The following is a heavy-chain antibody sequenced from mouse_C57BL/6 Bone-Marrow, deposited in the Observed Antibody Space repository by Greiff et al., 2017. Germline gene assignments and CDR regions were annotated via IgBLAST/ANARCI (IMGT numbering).Heavy chain of an antibody. CDR1: GYTFTSYG. CDR3: ARTAVVAEDY. Sequence: QVQLKESGAGLARPGASVKLSCKASGYTFTSYGISWVKQRTGQGLEWIGEIYPRSGNTYYNEKFKGKATLTADKSSSTAYMELRSLTSEDSAVYFCARTAVVAEDYWGQGTTLTVSS. V-gene: IGHV1-81*01. CDR2: IYPRSGNT. D-gene: IGHD1-1*01. J-gene: IGHJ2*01.